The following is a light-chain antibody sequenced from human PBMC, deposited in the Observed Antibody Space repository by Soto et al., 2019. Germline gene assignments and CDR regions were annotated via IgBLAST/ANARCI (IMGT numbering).Light chain of an antibody. Sequence: DIQMTQSPSTLSASLGDSVTITCRASQSISDWLAWYQQKPGKVPKLLIYKASRLETGVPSRFGGGGSGTEFTLTISSLQPDDFATYYCLQYDSDSWTFGQGTKVEIK. CDR2: KAS. V-gene: IGKV1-5*03. CDR3: LQYDSDSWT. J-gene: IGKJ1*01. CDR1: QSISDW.